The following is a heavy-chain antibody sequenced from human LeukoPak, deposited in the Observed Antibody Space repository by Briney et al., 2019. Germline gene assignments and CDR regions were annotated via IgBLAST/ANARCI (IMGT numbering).Heavy chain of an antibody. CDR3: AREIPGAYYHSVDGAFDI. Sequence: GGSLRLPCAASGFSFSSYNMNWVRQAPGKGLEWVSSITTSSTYTFYADSVKGRFTISRDNAKNSLYLQMNSLRAEDTAVYYCAREIPGAYYHSVDGAFDIWGQGTMVTVSS. V-gene: IGHV3-21*01. J-gene: IGHJ3*02. D-gene: IGHD4-17*01. CDR1: GFSFSSYN. CDR2: ITTSSTYT.